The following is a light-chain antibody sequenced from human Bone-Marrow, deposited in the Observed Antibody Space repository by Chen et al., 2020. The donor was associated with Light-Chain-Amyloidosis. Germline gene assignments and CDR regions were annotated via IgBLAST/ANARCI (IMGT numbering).Light chain of an antibody. V-gene: IGLV3-19*01. CDR1: SLRIYY. CDR2: GKN. J-gene: IGLJ3*02. CDR3: NSRDSSGIHQV. Sequence: SSELTQDPAVSVALGQTVRITCQGDSLRIYYATWYQQKPGQAPLLVIYGKNNRPSGIPDRFSGSSSGHTASFTITGAQAADEADYYCNSRDSSGIHQVFGGGTKLTVL.